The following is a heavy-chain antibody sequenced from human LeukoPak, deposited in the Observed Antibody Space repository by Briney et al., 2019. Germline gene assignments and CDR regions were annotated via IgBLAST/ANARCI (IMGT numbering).Heavy chain of an antibody. CDR2: IVVGSGNT. CDR1: GFTFTSSA. J-gene: IGHJ3*02. Sequence: GTLVTVSCKSSGFTFTSSAVQWVRQARAQRLEWIGWIVVGSGNTNDAQKFQERVTITRNMSTSTDYMELSSLRSEDTAVYYCSADHLAAKDAFDIWGQGTMVTVSS. CDR3: SADHLAAKDAFDI. V-gene: IGHV1-58*01. D-gene: IGHD6-13*01.